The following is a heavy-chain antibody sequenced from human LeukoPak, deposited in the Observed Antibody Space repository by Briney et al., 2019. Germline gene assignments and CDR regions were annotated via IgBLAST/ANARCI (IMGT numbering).Heavy chain of an antibody. CDR1: GFTVSNKY. J-gene: IGHJ4*02. CDR3: ASGVVVAATPFPPDY. Sequence: GGSLRLSCAASGFTVSNKYMTWVRQAPGKGLEWVSLIYSDGRTYYADSVNGRCTISRDGSKNTLYLQMNSLRAEDTAVYYCASGVVVAATPFPPDYWGQGTLDTVSS. CDR2: IYSDGRT. V-gene: IGHV3-53*01. D-gene: IGHD2-15*01.